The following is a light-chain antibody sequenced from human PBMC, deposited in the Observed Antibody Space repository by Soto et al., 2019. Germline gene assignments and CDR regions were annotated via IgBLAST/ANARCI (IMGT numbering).Light chain of an antibody. J-gene: IGKJ5*01. V-gene: IGKV3-11*01. CDR1: QSVGSD. CDR2: DAS. CDR3: QQRSSWPLT. Sequence: PGERATLSCRASQSVGSDLAWYQQKPGQAPRLIIYDASKRATGIPGRFSGIGSGADFTLTITSLEPEDFAVYYCQQRSSWPLTFGQGTRLEI.